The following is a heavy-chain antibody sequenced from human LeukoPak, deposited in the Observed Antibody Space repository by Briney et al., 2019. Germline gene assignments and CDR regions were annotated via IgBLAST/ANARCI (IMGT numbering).Heavy chain of an antibody. J-gene: IGHJ4*02. Sequence: SETLSLTCTVSGGSISSYYWSWIRRPPGKGLEWIGYIYYSGSTNYNPSLKSRVTISVDTSKNQFSLKLSSVTAADTAVYYCAREPPYYDFWGGSFDYWGQGTRVTVSS. D-gene: IGHD3-3*01. CDR1: GGSISSYY. V-gene: IGHV4-59*01. CDR3: AREPPYYDFWGGSFDY. CDR2: IYYSGST.